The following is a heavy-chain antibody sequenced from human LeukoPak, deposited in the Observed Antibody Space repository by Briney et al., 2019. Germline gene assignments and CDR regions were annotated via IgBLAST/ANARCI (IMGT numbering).Heavy chain of an antibody. V-gene: IGHV3-7*03. J-gene: IGHJ4*02. CDR3: AKDGWGSYNFDY. D-gene: IGHD1-26*01. Sequence: GGSLRLSCAASGFTFSSYWMSWVRQAPGKGLEWVANIKQDGSEKYYVDSVKGRFTISRDNSKNTLYLQMNSLRAEDTAVYYCAKDGWGSYNFDYWGQGTLVTVSS. CDR1: GFTFSSYW. CDR2: IKQDGSEK.